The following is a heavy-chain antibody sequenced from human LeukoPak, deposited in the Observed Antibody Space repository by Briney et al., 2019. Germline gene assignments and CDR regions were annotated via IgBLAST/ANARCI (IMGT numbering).Heavy chain of an antibody. CDR1: GGSISSYY. D-gene: IGHD6-13*01. CDR3: ARGQQGIAAAGTGGDAFDI. V-gene: IGHV4-59*12. J-gene: IGHJ3*02. CDR2: IYYSGST. Sequence: PSETLSLTCTVSGGSISSYYWSWIRQPPGKGLEWIGYIYYSGSTNYNPSLKSRVTISVDTSKNQFSLKLSSVTAADTAVYYCARGQQGIAAAGTGGDAFDIWGQGTMVTVSS.